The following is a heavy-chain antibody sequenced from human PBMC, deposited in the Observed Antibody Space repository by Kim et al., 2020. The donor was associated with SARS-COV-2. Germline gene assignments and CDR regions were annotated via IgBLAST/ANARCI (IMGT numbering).Heavy chain of an antibody. D-gene: IGHD6-13*01. V-gene: IGHV3-48*02. CDR1: GFTFSSYS. Sequence: GGSLRLSCAASGFTFSSYSMNWVRQAPGKGLEWVSYISSSSSTIYYADSVKGRFTISRDNAKNSLYLQMNSLRDEDTAVYYCARALRYSSSWYPYFDYWGQGTLVTVSS. CDR2: ISSSSSTI. CDR3: ARALRYSSSWYPYFDY. J-gene: IGHJ4*02.